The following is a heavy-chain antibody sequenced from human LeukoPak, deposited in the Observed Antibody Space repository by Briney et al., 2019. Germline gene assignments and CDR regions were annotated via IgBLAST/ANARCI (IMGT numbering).Heavy chain of an antibody. CDR3: VRLLDRDY. Sequence: GGSLRLSCAASGFTFSNYWMHWVRQAPGKGLVWVSRINSDGSSTNYADSVKGRFTISRDNARNTVYLQMYSLRAEDTAVYYCVRLLDRDYWGQGTLVTVSS. CDR1: GFTFSNYW. D-gene: IGHD3-3*01. J-gene: IGHJ4*02. V-gene: IGHV3-74*01. CDR2: INSDGSST.